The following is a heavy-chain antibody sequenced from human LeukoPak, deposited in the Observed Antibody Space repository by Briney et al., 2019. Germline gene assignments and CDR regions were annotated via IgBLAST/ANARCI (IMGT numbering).Heavy chain of an antibody. CDR1: GYTFTSYY. V-gene: IGHV1-46*01. Sequence: ASVKVYCKASGYTFTSYYMHWVRQAPGQGLEWMGIINPSGGSTSYAQKFQGRVTMTRDMSTSTVNMELSSLRSEDTAVYYCARGMGLLSAFDIWGQGTMVTVSS. J-gene: IGHJ3*02. CDR2: INPSGGST. D-gene: IGHD2-8*01. CDR3: ARGMGLLSAFDI.